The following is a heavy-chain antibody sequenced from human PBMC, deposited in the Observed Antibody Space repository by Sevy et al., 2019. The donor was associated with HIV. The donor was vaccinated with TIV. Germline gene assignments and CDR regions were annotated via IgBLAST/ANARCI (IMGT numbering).Heavy chain of an antibody. D-gene: IGHD1-26*01. J-gene: IGHJ4*02. Sequence: SETLSLTCTVSGGSITSLYWNWIRQPPGKGLEWIANIYYNGHSNYKPSLKRQVTLSLDTSKNQFSLRLSSVTAADTAMYYCAGENAWGRGYSWGQGTLVTVSS. CDR3: AGENAWGRGYS. V-gene: IGHV4-59*08. CDR2: IYYNGHS. CDR1: GGSITSLY.